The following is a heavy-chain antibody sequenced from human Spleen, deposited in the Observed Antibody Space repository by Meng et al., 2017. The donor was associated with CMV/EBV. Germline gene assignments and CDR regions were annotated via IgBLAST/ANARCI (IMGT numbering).Heavy chain of an antibody. CDR2: IYYSGST. Sequence: GSLRLSCTVSGGSISSSSYYWGWIRQPPGKGLEWIGSIYYSGSTYYNPSLKSRVTISVDTSKNQFSLKLSSVTAADTAVYYCARGRTVRKLERRGGGDAFDIWGQGTMVTVSS. CDR1: GGSISSSSYY. V-gene: IGHV4-39*07. J-gene: IGHJ3*02. D-gene: IGHD1-1*01. CDR3: ARGRTVRKLERRGGGDAFDI.